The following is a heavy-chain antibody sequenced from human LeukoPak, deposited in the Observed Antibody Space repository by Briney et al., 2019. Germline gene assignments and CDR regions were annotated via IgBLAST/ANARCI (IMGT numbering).Heavy chain of an antibody. V-gene: IGHV1-2*02. D-gene: IGHD3-3*01. J-gene: IGHJ4*02. Sequence: GASVKVSCKADGYTFTGYYMHWVRQAPGQGLEWMGWINPNSGGTNYAQKFQGRVTMTRDTSISTAYMELSRLRSDDTAVYYCARDVEVRFLEWLLFDYWGQGTLVTVSS. CDR3: ARDVEVRFLEWLLFDY. CDR1: GYTFTGYY. CDR2: INPNSGGT.